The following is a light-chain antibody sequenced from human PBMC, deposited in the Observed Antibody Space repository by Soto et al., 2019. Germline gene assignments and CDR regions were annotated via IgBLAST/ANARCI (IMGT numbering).Light chain of an antibody. CDR3: QSYDSSLRGHYV. V-gene: IGLV1-40*01. CDR1: SSNIGAGYD. CDR2: GNS. J-gene: IGLJ1*01. Sequence: QSVLTQPPSVSGAPGQRVTISCTWSSSNIGAGYDVHWYQQLPGTAPKLLIYGNSNRPSGVPDRFSASKSGTSASLAIPGLHAEDEADYYYQSYDSSLRGHYVFGTGTKVTVL.